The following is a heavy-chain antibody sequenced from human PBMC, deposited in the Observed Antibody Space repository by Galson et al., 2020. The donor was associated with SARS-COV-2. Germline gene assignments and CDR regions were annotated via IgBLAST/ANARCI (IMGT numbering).Heavy chain of an antibody. CDR3: ARSQLCSGGRCSTFGY. D-gene: IGHD2-15*01. V-gene: IGHV4-4*02. J-gene: IGHJ4*02. CDR2: IHDSGST. Sequence: SETLSLTCGVSGVSIRGSDWRCWLRQPPGMGLEWIGEIHDSGSTNYNPSLKSRVAISVDKSMNQFSLNLNSVTAADTAVYYCARSQLCSGGRCSTFGYWGQGILVTVSS. CDR1: GVSIRGSDW.